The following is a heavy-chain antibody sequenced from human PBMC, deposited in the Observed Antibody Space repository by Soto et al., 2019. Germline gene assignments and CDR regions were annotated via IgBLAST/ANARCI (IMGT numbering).Heavy chain of an antibody. CDR2: ISGSGSSI. D-gene: IGHD6-13*01. V-gene: IGHV3-23*01. CDR3: AKGGDSSSWKNWFDP. J-gene: IGHJ5*02. Sequence: EVQLLESGGGLVQPGGSLRLSCAASGFTFSNYDMTWVRQAPGKGLEWVSGISGSGSSIYYADSVKGRFTISRDNSKNTLYLQMNSLRAEDTAVYYCAKGGDSSSWKNWFDPWGQGNLVTVSS. CDR1: GFTFSNYD.